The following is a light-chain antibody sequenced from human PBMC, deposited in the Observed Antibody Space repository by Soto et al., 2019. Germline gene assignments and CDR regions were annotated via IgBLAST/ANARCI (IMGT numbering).Light chain of an antibody. J-gene: IGKJ4*01. CDR1: QSVSRY. Sequence: EIVMPQSPATLSVSPGEGATLSCGASQSVSRYLAWYQQKPGQAPRLLIYGASNRATGIPDRFSGSGSGTDFTLTISRLEPEDFEVYYCQEYNNWPRTFGGGTKVDIK. CDR2: GAS. V-gene: IGKV3D-15*01. CDR3: QEYNNWPRT.